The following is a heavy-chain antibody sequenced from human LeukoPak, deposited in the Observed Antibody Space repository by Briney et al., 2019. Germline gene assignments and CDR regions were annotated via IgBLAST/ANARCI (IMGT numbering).Heavy chain of an antibody. CDR3: ARSGYCSSSSCYRESDGLDF. CDR1: GYNFISYG. V-gene: IGHV1-18*01. D-gene: IGHD2-2*01. J-gene: IGHJ3*01. CDR2: VSTYNGNT. Sequence: ASVKVSFTASGYNFISYGVSWVRQAPGQGLEWMGWVSTYNGNTNYAQNLQYRVTMTTDPATSTAYMELTNLRSGDTAVYYCARSGYCSSSSCYRESDGLDFWGQGTMVTVSS.